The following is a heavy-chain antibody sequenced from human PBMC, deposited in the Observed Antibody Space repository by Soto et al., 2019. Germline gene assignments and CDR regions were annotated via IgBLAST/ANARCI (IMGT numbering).Heavy chain of an antibody. V-gene: IGHV3-23*01. CDR1: GFTFSSYA. J-gene: IGHJ5*02. Sequence: GGSLRLSCAASGFTFSSYAMSWVRQAPGKGLEWVSAISGSGGSTYYADSVKGRFTISRDNSKNTLYLQMNSLRAEDTAVYYCAKVSSGWFRLSWFDPWGQGTLVTVSS. CDR2: ISGSGGST. D-gene: IGHD2-15*01. CDR3: AKVSSGWFRLSWFDP.